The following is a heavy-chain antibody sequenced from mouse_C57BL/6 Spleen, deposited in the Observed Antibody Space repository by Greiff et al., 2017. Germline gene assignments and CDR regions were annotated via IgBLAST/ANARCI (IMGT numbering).Heavy chain of an antibody. CDR3: ARSGGLLRPATFAY. CDR2: INPNNGGT. J-gene: IGHJ3*01. CDR1: GYTFTDYN. D-gene: IGHD1-2*01. Sequence: VQLQQSGPELVKPGASVKIPCKASGYTFTDYNMDWVKQSHGKSLEWIGDINPNNGGTIYNQKFKGKATLTVDKSSSTAYMELRSLTSEDTAVYYCARSGGLLRPATFAYWGQGTLVTVSA. V-gene: IGHV1-18*01.